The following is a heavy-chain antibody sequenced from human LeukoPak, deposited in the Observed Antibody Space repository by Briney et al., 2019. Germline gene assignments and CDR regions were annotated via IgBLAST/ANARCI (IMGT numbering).Heavy chain of an antibody. CDR2: IYYSGST. CDR3: ARAAGYDSSGYRRGYFDY. V-gene: IGHV4-59*01. Sequence: SETLSLTCTVSGVSISSDYWSWIRQPPGKGLEWIGYIYYSGSTSYNPSLKSRVTISVDTSKNQFSLRLSSVTAADTAVYYCARAAGYDSSGYRRGYFDYWGQGTLVTVSS. CDR1: GVSISSDY. D-gene: IGHD3-22*01. J-gene: IGHJ4*02.